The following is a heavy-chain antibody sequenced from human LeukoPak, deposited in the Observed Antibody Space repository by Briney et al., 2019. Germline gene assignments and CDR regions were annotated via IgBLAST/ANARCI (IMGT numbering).Heavy chain of an antibody. CDR1: GGSISSSSYY. CDR3: ARDRGDYYGTYYMDV. Sequence: SETLSLTCTVSGGSISSSSYYWAWIRQPPGKSLEWIGSIYSSGLTYYHPSLKSRLTISSDTSNNQFSLKLSSVTAADTAVYYCARDRGDYYGTYYMDVWGKGTTVTISS. J-gene: IGHJ6*03. CDR2: IYSSGLT. V-gene: IGHV4-39*07. D-gene: IGHD3-10*01.